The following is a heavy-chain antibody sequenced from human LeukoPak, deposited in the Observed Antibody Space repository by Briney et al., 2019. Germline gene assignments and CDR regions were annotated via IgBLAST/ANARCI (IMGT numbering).Heavy chain of an antibody. V-gene: IGHV1-69*06. CDR1: GGTFSSYA. J-gene: IGHJ4*02. Sequence: SVKVSCKASGGTFSSYAISWVRQAPGQGLEWMGRIIPIFGTANYAQKFQGRVTITADKSASTAYMELSSLRSEDTAVYYCARDQGGGSYYRDPQTYYFDYWGQGTLVTVSS. CDR2: IIPIFGTA. CDR3: ARDQGGGSYYRDPQTYYFDY. D-gene: IGHD1-26*01.